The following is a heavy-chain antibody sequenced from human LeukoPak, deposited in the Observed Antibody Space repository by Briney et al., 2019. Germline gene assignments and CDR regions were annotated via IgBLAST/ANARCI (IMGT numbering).Heavy chain of an antibody. D-gene: IGHD3-22*01. Sequence: QPGGSLRLSCAASGFTLSSYEMNWVRQAPGKGLEWVSYISSSGSTIYYADSVKGRFTISRDNAKNSLYLQMNSLRAEDTAVYYCASSGPYETVRGVDIWGQGTMVTVSS. CDR3: ASSGPYETVRGVDI. CDR1: GFTLSSYE. J-gene: IGHJ3*02. CDR2: ISSSGSTI. V-gene: IGHV3-48*03.